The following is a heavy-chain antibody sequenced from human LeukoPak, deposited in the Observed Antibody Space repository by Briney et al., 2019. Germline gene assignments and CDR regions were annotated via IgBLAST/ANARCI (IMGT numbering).Heavy chain of an antibody. Sequence: SQTLSLTCAVSGGSISSGGYSWSWIRQPPGKGLGWIGYIYHSGSTYYNPSLKSRVTISVDRSKNQFSLKLSSVTAADTAVYYCARGERSSSWYPLSWFDPWGQGTLVTVSS. CDR2: IYHSGST. CDR3: ARGERSSSWYPLSWFDP. D-gene: IGHD6-13*01. V-gene: IGHV4-30-2*01. J-gene: IGHJ5*02. CDR1: GGSISSGGYS.